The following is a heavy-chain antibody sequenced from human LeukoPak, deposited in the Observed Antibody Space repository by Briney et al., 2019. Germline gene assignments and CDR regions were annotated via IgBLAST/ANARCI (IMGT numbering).Heavy chain of an antibody. CDR1: GYTFTNSA. D-gene: IGHD2-15*01. CDR3: ARGRGCSDGNCYSDH. J-gene: IGHJ4*02. Sequence: ASVTVSCTASGYTFTNSAMNWVRQAPIHGLECMGWINTNTGNPTYAQGFTGRFVFSLDTSVSTAYLQISSLKTEDTAVYFCARGRGCSDGNCYSDHWGQGTLVTVSS. CDR2: INTNTGNP. V-gene: IGHV7-4-1*02.